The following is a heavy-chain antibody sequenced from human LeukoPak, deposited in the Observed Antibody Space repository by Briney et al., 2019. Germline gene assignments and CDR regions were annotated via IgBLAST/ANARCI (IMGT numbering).Heavy chain of an antibody. V-gene: IGHV4-31*03. Sequence: SQTLSLTCTVSGTSISSGGYYCSWIRQHPGKGLEWIGYIYYSGSNYYYPSLKSRVTISVDTSKNQFSLKLSSVTAADTAVYYWAIKSYDSRGWGWFDPWGQGTLVTVSS. CDR2: IYYSGSN. CDR3: AIKSYDSRGWGWFDP. D-gene: IGHD3-22*01. CDR1: GTSISSGGYY. J-gene: IGHJ5*02.